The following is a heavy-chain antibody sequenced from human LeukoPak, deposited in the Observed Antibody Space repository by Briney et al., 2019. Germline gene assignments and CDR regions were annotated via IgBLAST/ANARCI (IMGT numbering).Heavy chain of an antibody. CDR2: IWYDGSNK. V-gene: IGHV3-33*06. CDR1: GFTFSSYG. J-gene: IGHJ4*02. D-gene: IGHD2-15*01. Sequence: GGSLRLSCAASGFTFSSYGMHWVRQAPGKGLEWVAVIWYDGSNKYYADSVKGRFTISRDNSKNTLYLQMNSLRVEDTALYYCAKGRSGSCYSQSDYWGQGTLVTVSS. CDR3: AKGRSGSCYSQSDY.